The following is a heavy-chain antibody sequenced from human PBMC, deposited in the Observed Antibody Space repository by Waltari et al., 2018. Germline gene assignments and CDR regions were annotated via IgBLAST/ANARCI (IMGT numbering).Heavy chain of an antibody. V-gene: IGHV3-53*01. J-gene: IGHJ2*01. D-gene: IGHD1-26*01. Sequence: EVQLVESGGGLIQPGGSLRLSCAASGFTVSSNYMSWVRQAQGKGLEWVSVINSGGDTHDADSVKGRFTISRDSSKNTVYLQMSTLRAEDTALYYCARDVTGYYCFDLWGRGTLVTVSS. CDR3: ARDVTGYYCFDL. CDR2: INSGGDT. CDR1: GFTVSSNY.